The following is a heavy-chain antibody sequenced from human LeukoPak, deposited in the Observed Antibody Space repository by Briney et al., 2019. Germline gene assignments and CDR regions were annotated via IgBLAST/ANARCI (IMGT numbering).Heavy chain of an antibody. V-gene: IGHV3-23*01. J-gene: IGHJ5*02. CDR2: ISGSGGST. Sequence: PGGSLRLSCAASGFTFSSYAMSWVRQAPGKGLEWVSAISGSGGSTYYADSVKGRFTISRDNSKNTLYLQMNSLRAEDTAVYYCAKDRRPRITIFGVVNSGGWFDPWGQGTLVTVSS. D-gene: IGHD3-3*01. CDR3: AKDRRPRITIFGVVNSGGWFDP. CDR1: GFTFSSYA.